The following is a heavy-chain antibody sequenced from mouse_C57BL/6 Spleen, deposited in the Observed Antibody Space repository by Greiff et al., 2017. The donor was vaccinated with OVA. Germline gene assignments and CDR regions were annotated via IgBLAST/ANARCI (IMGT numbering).Heavy chain of an antibody. V-gene: IGHV1-74*01. Sequence: QVQLQQPGAELVKPGASVKVSCKASGYTFTSYWMHWVKQRPGQGLEWIGRIHPSDSDTNYNQKFKGKATLTVDKSSSTAYMQFSSLTSEDSAVDYCAMCGDYDDYAMDYWGQGTSVTVSS. CDR3: AMCGDYDDYAMDY. CDR2: IHPSDSDT. J-gene: IGHJ4*01. D-gene: IGHD2-4*01. CDR1: GYTFTSYW.